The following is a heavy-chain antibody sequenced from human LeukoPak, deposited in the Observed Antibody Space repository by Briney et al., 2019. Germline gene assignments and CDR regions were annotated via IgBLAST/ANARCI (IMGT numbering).Heavy chain of an antibody. CDR1: GGTFSSYA. J-gene: IGHJ6*02. V-gene: IGHV1-69*13. Sequence: ASVKVSCKASGGTFSSYAISWVRQAPGQGLEWMGGIIPIFGTANYAQKFQGRVTITADESTSTAYMELSSLRSEDTAVYYCATTAMVTYYYGMGVWGQGTTVTVSS. CDR3: ATTAMVTYYYGMGV. CDR2: IIPIFGTA. D-gene: IGHD5-18*01.